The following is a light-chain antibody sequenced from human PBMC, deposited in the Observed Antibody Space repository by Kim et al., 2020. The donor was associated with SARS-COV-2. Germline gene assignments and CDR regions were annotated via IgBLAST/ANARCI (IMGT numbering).Light chain of an antibody. CDR2: KAS. Sequence: DIQMTQSPPTLSASIGDRVTITCRASQSISTWLAWYQQKPGKAPKLLIYKASSLQSGVPSRFSGSGSGTEFTLTISTLQPDDFATYYCQQYSSYSLTFGGGTTVDIK. J-gene: IGKJ4*01. CDR3: QQYSSYSLT. CDR1: QSISTW. V-gene: IGKV1-5*03.